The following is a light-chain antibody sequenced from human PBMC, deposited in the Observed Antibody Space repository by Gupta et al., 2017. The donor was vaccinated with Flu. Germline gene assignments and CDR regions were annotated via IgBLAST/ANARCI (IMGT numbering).Light chain of an antibody. J-gene: IGLJ2*01. Sequence: SYELTQPPSVSVSPGQTASITCSGDKLGDKYVCWYRQTPGQSPVMVIYEDTKRPSGIPERFAGTNSGTTALMPSSGAQAVEEAYYYCQAWSSSAGVFGGGTKLTVL. CDR2: EDT. CDR1: KLGDKY. V-gene: IGLV3-1*01. CDR3: QAWSSSAGV.